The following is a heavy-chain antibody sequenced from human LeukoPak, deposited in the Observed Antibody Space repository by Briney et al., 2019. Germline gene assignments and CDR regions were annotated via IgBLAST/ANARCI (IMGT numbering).Heavy chain of an antibody. CDR1: GGTFSSYA. V-gene: IGHV1-69*05. Sequence: SVKVSCKASGGTFSSYAISWVRQAPGQGLEWMGGIIPIFGTANYAQKFQGRVTITTDESTSTAYVELSSLRSEDTAVYYCARDSEGSGFPHYYYMDVWGKGTTVTVSS. CDR3: ARDSEGSGFPHYYYMDV. CDR2: IIPIFGTA. J-gene: IGHJ6*03. D-gene: IGHD3-3*01.